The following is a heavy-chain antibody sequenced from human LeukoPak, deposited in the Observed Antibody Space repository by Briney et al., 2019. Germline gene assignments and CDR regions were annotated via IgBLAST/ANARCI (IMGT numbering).Heavy chain of an antibody. D-gene: IGHD5-12*01. Sequence: PGGSLRLSCAASRFTFSSFAMSWVRQAPGKGLEWVSSISGSGGSSYYADSVKGRFTISRDNSKNTLYLQMKSLRAEDTAVYYCAKGDIVATIISSSWYTFDYWGQGTLVTVSS. V-gene: IGHV3-23*01. CDR1: RFTFSSFA. CDR2: ISGSGGSS. J-gene: IGHJ4*02. CDR3: AKGDIVATIISSSWYTFDY.